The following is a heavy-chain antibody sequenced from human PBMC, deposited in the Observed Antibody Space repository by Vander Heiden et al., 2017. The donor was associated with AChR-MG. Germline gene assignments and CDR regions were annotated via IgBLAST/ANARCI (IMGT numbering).Heavy chain of an antibody. V-gene: IGHV1-69*08. CDR2: IIPILGIA. Sequence: QVQLVQSGAEVKNPGSSVKLSCKASGGTFSRHTISWLRQAPGQGLGWMGRIIPILGIANYAQKCQGRVTITADKSTSTAYMELSSLRSEDTAVYYCARDRAESNYYYYGMDVCVQGTTVTVSS. J-gene: IGHJ6*02. CDR1: GGTFSRHT. CDR3: ARDRAESNYYYYGMDV.